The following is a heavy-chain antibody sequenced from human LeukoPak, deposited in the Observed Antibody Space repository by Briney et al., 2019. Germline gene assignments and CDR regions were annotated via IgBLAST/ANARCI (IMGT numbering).Heavy chain of an antibody. V-gene: IGHV3-23*01. CDR2: ISGSGGST. J-gene: IGHJ4*02. Sequence: PGGSLRLSCAASGFTFSSYAMSWVRQAPGKGLEWVSAISGSGGSTYYADSVKGRFTISRDNSKNTLYLQMNSLRAEDTAVYYCASGMDFWSGTHDYWGQGTLVTVSS. CDR3: ASGMDFWSGTHDY. D-gene: IGHD3-3*01. CDR1: GFTFSSYA.